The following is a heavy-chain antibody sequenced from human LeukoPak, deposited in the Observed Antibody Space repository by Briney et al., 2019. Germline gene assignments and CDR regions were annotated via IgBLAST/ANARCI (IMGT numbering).Heavy chain of an antibody. Sequence: EGSLRLSCAASGFSFSNYWMHWVRQAPGKGLVWVTRMNSDGSATYYADSVQGRFTISRDNAKNTLYLQMNSLRAEDTAMYFCAKGPNYFDSWGQGTLVTVSS. CDR3: AKGPNYFDS. J-gene: IGHJ4*02. CDR1: GFSFSNYW. V-gene: IGHV3-74*01. CDR2: MNSDGSAT.